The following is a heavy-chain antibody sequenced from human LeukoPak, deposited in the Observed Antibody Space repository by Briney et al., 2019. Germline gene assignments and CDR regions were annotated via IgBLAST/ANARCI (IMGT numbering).Heavy chain of an antibody. D-gene: IGHD3-22*01. Sequence: ASVKVSCKTSGYTFTVKFLHWLRQAPGQRLEWMGRVEPKSGDAVYAPKFRGRVTVTRDTSVRTAYMELSGLRSDDTALYYCALENYYDSFSKVFDHWGQGTLVTVSS. CDR2: VEPKSGDA. V-gene: IGHV1-2*02. CDR1: GYTFTVKF. J-gene: IGHJ4*02. CDR3: ALENYYDSFSKVFDH.